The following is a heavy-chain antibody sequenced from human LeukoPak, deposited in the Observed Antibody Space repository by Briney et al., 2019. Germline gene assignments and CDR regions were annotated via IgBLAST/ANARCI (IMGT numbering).Heavy chain of an antibody. V-gene: IGHV3-74*01. CDR3: AREYSSSSGKAFDY. CDR1: GFSFISYW. CDR2: ISSDESST. D-gene: IGHD6-6*01. J-gene: IGHJ4*02. Sequence: SGGSLRLPCAASGFSFISYWVHWVRQAPGRGLVWVSRISSDESSTTYADSVRGRFTITRDNAKNTLYLQMNSLRVEDTAVYYCAREYSSSSGKAFDYGGQGTMVTVSP.